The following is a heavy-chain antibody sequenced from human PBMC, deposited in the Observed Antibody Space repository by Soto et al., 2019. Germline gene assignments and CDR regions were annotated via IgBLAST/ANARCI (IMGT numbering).Heavy chain of an antibody. CDR3: ARDPNYYDSSWKAFDI. CDR1: GGTFSNYA. Sequence: SVKVSCKASGGTFSNYAFSWVRQAPGQGLEWLGGIMPIFGRADYAQKFRGRVTMTTDTSTSTAYMELRSLRSDDTAVYYCARDPNYYDSSWKAFDIWGQGTMVTVSS. V-gene: IGHV1-69*05. D-gene: IGHD3-22*01. J-gene: IGHJ3*02. CDR2: IMPIFGRA.